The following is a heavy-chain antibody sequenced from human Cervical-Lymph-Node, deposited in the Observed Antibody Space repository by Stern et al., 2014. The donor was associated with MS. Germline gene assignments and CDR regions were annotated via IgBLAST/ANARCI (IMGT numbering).Heavy chain of an antibody. D-gene: IGHD4-11*01. CDR2: IYYSGNP. V-gene: IGHV4-39*01. J-gene: IGHJ4*02. Sequence: QVQLQESGPGLVKPSETLSLTCTVSGASITGSTYYWGWIRQTPGRGLEWIGSIYYSGNPYYNPSLQSRVTISVDTFKNQFSLRLNFGTATDTAVYFCATHNDYSDYLTWNYFNYWGQGTLVTVSS. CDR3: ATHNDYSDYLTWNYFNY. CDR1: GASITGSTYY.